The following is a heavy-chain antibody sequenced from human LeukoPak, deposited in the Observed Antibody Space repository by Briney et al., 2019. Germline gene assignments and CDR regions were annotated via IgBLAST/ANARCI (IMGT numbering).Heavy chain of an antibody. D-gene: IGHD6-13*01. CDR3: ARGGPPYSSSGRGWFDP. Sequence: SETLSLTCGVYGGSFSGYYWSWIRQPPGKGLEWIGEINHSGSTNYNPSLKSRVTISVDTSKNQFSLKLSSVTAADTAVYYCARGGPPYSSSGRGWFDPWGQGTLVTVSS. J-gene: IGHJ5*02. CDR1: GGSFSGYY. V-gene: IGHV4-34*01. CDR2: INHSGST.